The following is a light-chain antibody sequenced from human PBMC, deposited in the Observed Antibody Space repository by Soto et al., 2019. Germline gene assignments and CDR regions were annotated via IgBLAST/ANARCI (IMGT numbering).Light chain of an antibody. CDR2: GAS. CDR1: QSVSSN. J-gene: IGKJ1*01. V-gene: IGKV3-15*01. Sequence: EIVMTQSPATLSVSPGGRATLSCRASQSVSSNLAWYQQKPGQAPRLLFYGASTRATGIPARFSGSGSGTEFTLTISSLQSEDFAVYYCQQYNNWPRTFGQGTKVDIK. CDR3: QQYNNWPRT.